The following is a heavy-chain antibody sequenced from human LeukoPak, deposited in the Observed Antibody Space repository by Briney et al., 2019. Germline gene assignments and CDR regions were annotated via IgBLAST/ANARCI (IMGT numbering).Heavy chain of an antibody. D-gene: IGHD3-10*01. CDR1: GGSISSYY. CDR2: IYYSGST. V-gene: IGHV4-59*06. J-gene: IGHJ4*02. CDR3: ARVLWRNVIDS. Sequence: SETLSLTCTVSGGSISSYYWSWIRQPPGKGLEWIGYIYYSGSTYYNPSLKSRVTISVDTSKNQFSLKLSSVTAADTAVYYCARVLWRNVIDSWGQGTLVTVSS.